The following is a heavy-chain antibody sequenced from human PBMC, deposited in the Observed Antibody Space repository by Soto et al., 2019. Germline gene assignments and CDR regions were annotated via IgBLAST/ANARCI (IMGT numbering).Heavy chain of an antibody. D-gene: IGHD1-1*01. Sequence: EVQLVEAGGGLIQPGESLSLSCAASGFTFSNYWMHWIRQVPGKGLMWVSRINGDGSRTYYADFVKGRFTMSRDNANNTVFLQMNSLRGEDTAVYYCARGPDGYNFFYWGRGTLVTVSS. V-gene: IGHV3-74*01. CDR3: ARGPDGYNFFY. CDR1: GFTFSNYW. CDR2: INGDGSRT. J-gene: IGHJ4*02.